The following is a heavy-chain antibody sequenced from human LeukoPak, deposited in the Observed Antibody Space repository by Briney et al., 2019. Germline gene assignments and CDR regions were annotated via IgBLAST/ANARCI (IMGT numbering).Heavy chain of an antibody. CDR3: ARSPATLGGFYYYYYMDV. CDR2: IIPIFGTA. D-gene: IGHD3-3*02. Sequence: GGSVKVSCKASGYTFTSYAISWVRQAPGQGLEWMGGIIPIFGTANYAQRFQDRVTITADESTSTAYMELSSLRSEDTAVYYCARSPATLGGFYYYYYMDVWGKGTTVTVSS. CDR1: GYTFTSYA. J-gene: IGHJ6*03. V-gene: IGHV1-69*13.